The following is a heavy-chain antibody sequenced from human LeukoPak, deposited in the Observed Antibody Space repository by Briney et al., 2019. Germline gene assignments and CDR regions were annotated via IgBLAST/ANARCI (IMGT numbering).Heavy chain of an antibody. CDR1: GFTVSSNY. Sequence: PGGSLRLSCAASGFTVSSNYMSWVRQAPGKGLEWVSFIYGGGSTYYADSVKGRFTISRDNSKNTLYLQMNSLRAEDTAVYYCARTPYYVSLFYFDYWGQGTLVTVSS. D-gene: IGHD2/OR15-2a*01. J-gene: IGHJ4*01. CDR3: ARTPYYVSLFYFDY. CDR2: IYGGGST. V-gene: IGHV3-53*01.